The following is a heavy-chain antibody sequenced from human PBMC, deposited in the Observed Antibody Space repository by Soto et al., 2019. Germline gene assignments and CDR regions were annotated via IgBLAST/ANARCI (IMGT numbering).Heavy chain of an antibody. CDR2: ITTTGGST. V-gene: IGHV3-23*01. CDR1: GFTFSTYA. CDR3: ATAGRTGFD. J-gene: IGHJ4*02. D-gene: IGHD3-16*01. Sequence: EVQLLESGGGLVQPGGSLRLSCAASGFTFSTYAMNWVRQAPGKGLEWVSTITTTGGSTYYADSVKGRFTISRDNSKNTLYLQMNSLRAEDTAVYYCATAGRTGFDWGQGTLVTVSS.